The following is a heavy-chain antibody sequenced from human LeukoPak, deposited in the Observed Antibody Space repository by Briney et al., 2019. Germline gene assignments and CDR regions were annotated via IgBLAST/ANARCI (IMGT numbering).Heavy chain of an antibody. CDR3: ATWRGVFV. CDR2: VYYSATT. V-gene: IGHV4-59*12. CDR1: GASISDYY. D-gene: IGHD6-13*01. J-gene: IGHJ4*02. Sequence: SETLSLTCTVSGASISDYYWSWIRQPPGKGLEWIGYVYYSATTNYNPSLKSRVTISVETSKNQFSLRLSSVTAADAAVYYCATWRGVFVWGQGTLVTVSS.